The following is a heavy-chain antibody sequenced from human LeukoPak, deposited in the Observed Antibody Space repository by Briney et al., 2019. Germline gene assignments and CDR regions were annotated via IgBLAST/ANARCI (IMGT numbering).Heavy chain of an antibody. CDR3: AIHLCRTSTSPWFDP. V-gene: IGHV4-39*01. D-gene: IGHD2-2*01. Sequence: SETLSLTCTVSGDSISSRSYYWGWIRQPPGKGLEWIGSVSYSGSTYYNPSLKSRVTISVDTSKNQFSLKLSSVTAADTAVYYCAIHLCRTSTSPWFDPWGQGTLVTVSS. J-gene: IGHJ5*02. CDR1: GDSISSRSYY. CDR2: VSYSGST.